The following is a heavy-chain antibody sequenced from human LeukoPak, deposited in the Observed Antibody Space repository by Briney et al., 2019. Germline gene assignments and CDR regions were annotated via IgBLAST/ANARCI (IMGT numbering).Heavy chain of an antibody. J-gene: IGHJ4*02. CDR2: ISYDGSNK. CDR3: ARESDSGSSYYFDY. Sequence: GGSLRLSCAASGFTFSSYGMHWVRQAPGKGLEWVAVISYDGSNKYYADSVKGRFTISRDNSKNTLYLQMNSLRAEDTAVYYCARESDSGSSYYFDYWGQGTLVTVSS. D-gene: IGHD1-26*01. CDR1: GFTFSSYG. V-gene: IGHV3-30*03.